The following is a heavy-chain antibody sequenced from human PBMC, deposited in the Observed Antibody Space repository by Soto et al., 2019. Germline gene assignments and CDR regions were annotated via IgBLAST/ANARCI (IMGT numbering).Heavy chain of an antibody. CDR1: GFTFSSYS. V-gene: IGHV3-48*01. D-gene: IGHD3-10*01. CDR3: AREGESITMVRGVIIVPSRYGMDV. Sequence: PGGSLRLSCAASGFTFSSYSMNWVRQAPGKGLEWVSYISSSSSTIYYADSVKGRFTISRDNAKNSLYLQMNSLRAEDTAVYYCAREGESITMVRGVIIVPSRYGMDVWGQGTTVTVSS. J-gene: IGHJ6*02. CDR2: ISSSSSTI.